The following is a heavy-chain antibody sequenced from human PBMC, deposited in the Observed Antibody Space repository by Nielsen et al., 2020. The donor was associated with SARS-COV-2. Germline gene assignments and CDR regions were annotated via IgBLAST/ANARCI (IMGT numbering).Heavy chain of an antibody. Sequence: GESLKISCQGFGYIFTSHWIGWVRQMSGKGLEWIGIIYPGDSDTRYRPSLQGQVTISADKSINTAYLQWSSLKASDTGIYYCARLGRRDSGPYHSILLPFDYWGQGTLVTV. CDR2: IYPGDSDT. D-gene: IGHD1-26*01. J-gene: IGHJ4*02. V-gene: IGHV5-51*01. CDR1: GYIFTSHW. CDR3: ARLGRRDSGPYHSILLPFDY.